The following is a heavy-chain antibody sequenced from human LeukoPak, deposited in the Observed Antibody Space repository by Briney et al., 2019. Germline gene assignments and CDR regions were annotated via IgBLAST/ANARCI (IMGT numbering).Heavy chain of an antibody. V-gene: IGHV4-39*01. J-gene: IGHJ4*02. CDR3: VYMKVGGSFDY. CDR1: GDSISSSSYY. D-gene: IGHD3-16*01. CDR2: IYYSGST. Sequence: TSETLSLTCTVSGDSISSSSYYWGWNRQPPGKGLEWIGTIYYSGSTNDNPSLKSRVTISVDTSKNQFSLKLSSVTAADTAMYYCVYMKVGGSFDYWGQGTLVTVSS.